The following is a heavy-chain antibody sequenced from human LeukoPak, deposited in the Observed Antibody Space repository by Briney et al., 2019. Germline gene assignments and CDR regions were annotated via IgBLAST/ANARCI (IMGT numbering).Heavy chain of an antibody. CDR2: IYYPGST. CDR3: ARSGSYLGSYFDY. Sequence: SEPLSLSCTVCGGFISSGDYYWSWIRRPPGECLGWVGYIYYPGSTYYNPTLNSRVTISVDTSKTQSSLKLSSVTAAATAAYYCARSGSYLGSYFDYWGQGTLVTVSS. V-gene: IGHV4-30-4*01. CDR1: GGFISSGDYY. J-gene: IGHJ4*02. D-gene: IGHD1-26*01.